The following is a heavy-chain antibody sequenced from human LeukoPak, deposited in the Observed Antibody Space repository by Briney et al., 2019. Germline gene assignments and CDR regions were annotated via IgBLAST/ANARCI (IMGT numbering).Heavy chain of an antibody. CDR1: GDSMSSYG. CDR3: ARDRDCTGGSCYYVDA. V-gene: IGHV4-4*07. D-gene: IGHD2-8*02. Sequence: SETLSLTCSVSGDSMSSYGWTWIRQPAGNALEWIGRIYTSGSTHYRSSLKSRVTISVDTSENQFSLELTSVTAADTAVYYCARDRDCTGGSCYYVDAWGKGTTVTV. J-gene: IGHJ6*03. CDR2: IYTSGST.